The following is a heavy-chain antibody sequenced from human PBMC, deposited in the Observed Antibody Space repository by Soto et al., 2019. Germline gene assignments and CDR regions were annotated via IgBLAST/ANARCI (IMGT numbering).Heavy chain of an antibody. D-gene: IGHD3-10*01. CDR3: ARELLWFGEHDAFDI. CDR1: GFTFSSYS. Sequence: PGGSLRLSCAASGFTFSSYSMNWVRQAPGKGLEWVSSISSSSSYKYYADSVKGRFTISRDNAKNSLYLQMNSLRAEDTAVYYCARELLWFGEHDAFDIWGQGTMVTVSS. J-gene: IGHJ3*02. V-gene: IGHV3-21*01. CDR2: ISSSSSYK.